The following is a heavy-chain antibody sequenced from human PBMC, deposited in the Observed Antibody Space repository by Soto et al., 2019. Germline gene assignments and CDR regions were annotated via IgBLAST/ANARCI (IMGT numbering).Heavy chain of an antibody. CDR1: GGSFSGYY. D-gene: IGHD3-3*01. CDR2: INHSGST. CDR3: ARTIVDYDFWSGYRPGYYYYYMDV. Sequence: SETLSLTCAVYGGSFSGYYWSWIRQPPGKGLEWIGEINHSGSTNYNPSPKSRVTISVDTSKNQFSLKLSSVTAADTAVYYCARTIVDYDFWSGYRPGYYYYYMDVWGKGTTVTVSS. J-gene: IGHJ6*03. V-gene: IGHV4-34*01.